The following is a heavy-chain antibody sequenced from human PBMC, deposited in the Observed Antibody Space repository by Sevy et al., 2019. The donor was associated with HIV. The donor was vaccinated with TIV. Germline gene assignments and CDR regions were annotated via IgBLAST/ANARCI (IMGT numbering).Heavy chain of an antibody. CDR3: AKSKEYSSSSYRGYYYYGMDV. CDR1: AFTFSSYG. V-gene: IGHV3-30*18. Sequence: GGSLRLSCAASAFTFSSYGMHWVRQAPGKGLEWVAVISYDGSNKYYADSVKGRFTISRDNSKNTLYLQMNSLRAEDTAVYYCAKSKEYSSSSYRGYYYYGMDVWGQGTTVTVSS. J-gene: IGHJ6*02. CDR2: ISYDGSNK. D-gene: IGHD6-6*01.